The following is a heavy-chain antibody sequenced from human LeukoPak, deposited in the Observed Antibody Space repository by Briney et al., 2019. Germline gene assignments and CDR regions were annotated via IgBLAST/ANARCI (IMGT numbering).Heavy chain of an antibody. D-gene: IGHD6-13*01. CDR3: GRGGIAAAASGIDY. Sequence: SETLSLTCAVSGGSISSGGYSWSWIRQPPGKGLEWIGYIYQNGNTYYNPSLKSRVTISVNKSKNQFSLNLSSVTAADTAVYYCGRGGIAAAASGIDYWGQGTLVAVSS. J-gene: IGHJ4*02. CDR2: IYQNGNT. V-gene: IGHV4-30-2*01. CDR1: GGSISSGGYS.